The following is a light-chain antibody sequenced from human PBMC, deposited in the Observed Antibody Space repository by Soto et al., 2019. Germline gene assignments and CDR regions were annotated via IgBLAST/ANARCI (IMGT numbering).Light chain of an antibody. J-gene: IGLJ1*01. CDR2: EVS. CDR3: LSKTSSISYV. Sequence: QSALTQPASVSGSPGQSITISCTGTTSDVGGYNYVSWYQQHPGKVPKLLIHEVSNRPSGVSYRFSGSKSGNTASLTISGLQAEDEAGYYCLSKTSSISYVFGTGTKLTVL. CDR1: TSDVGGYNY. V-gene: IGLV2-14*01.